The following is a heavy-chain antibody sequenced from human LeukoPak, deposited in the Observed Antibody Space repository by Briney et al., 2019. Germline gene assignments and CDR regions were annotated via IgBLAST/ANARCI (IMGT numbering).Heavy chain of an antibody. J-gene: IGHJ3*02. CDR1: GGSLRSSY. D-gene: IGHD4-23*01. Sequence: SETLCLTCTVSGGSLRSSYWSWIPHPPGKGLEWGGYIYYSGSTNYNPSLTSRVTISVDTSKNQFPLKLSSVTAADTAVYYCARVVTPPGGRHDAFDIWGQGTMVTVSS. CDR2: IYYSGST. CDR3: ARVVTPPGGRHDAFDI. V-gene: IGHV4-59*01.